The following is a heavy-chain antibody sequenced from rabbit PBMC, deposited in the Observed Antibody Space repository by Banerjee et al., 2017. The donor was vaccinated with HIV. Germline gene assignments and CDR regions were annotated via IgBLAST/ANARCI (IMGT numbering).Heavy chain of an antibody. J-gene: IGHJ6*01. D-gene: IGHD8-1*01. CDR1: GFSFSNRYH. V-gene: IGHV1S40*01. Sequence: QSLEESGGDLVKPGASLPLTCTASGFSFSNRYHMCWVRQAPGKGLEWIACIYAGSSGSTYYASWAKGRFTITRSTSLNTVTLKMTSLTAADTATYFCAKDGGSDYDWAMDLWGQGTLVTVS. CDR3: AKDGGSDYDWAMDL. CDR2: IYAGSSGST.